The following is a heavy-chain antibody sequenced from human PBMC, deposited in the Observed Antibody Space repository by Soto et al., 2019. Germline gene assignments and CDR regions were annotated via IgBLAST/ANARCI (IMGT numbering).Heavy chain of an antibody. CDR1: GGTFSSYA. CDR2: IIPIFGTA. Sequence: QVQLVQSGAEVKKPGSSVKVSCKASGGTFSSYAISWVRQAPGQGLESMGEIIPIFGTANYAQKFQGRVTITADESTSTAYMELSSLTSEDTAMYYCARDRGPSSGYYPYWFDPWGHGTLVSVSS. V-gene: IGHV1-69*12. CDR3: ARDRGPSSGYYPYWFDP. J-gene: IGHJ5*02. D-gene: IGHD3-22*01.